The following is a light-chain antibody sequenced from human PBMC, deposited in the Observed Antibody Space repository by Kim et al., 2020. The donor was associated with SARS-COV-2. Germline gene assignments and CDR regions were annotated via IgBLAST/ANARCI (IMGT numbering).Light chain of an antibody. J-gene: IGLJ3*02. V-gene: IGLV3-1*01. CDR2: QDD. Sequence: SVSPGQTSTITCCGDDGEDKYTCWQQKKPGPPTLLVIDQDDRRPAGIHVRFSGSSSGNTATLTISGTQAMDEADYYCQTWDGITAVFGGGTRLTVL. CDR1: DGEDKY. CDR3: QTWDGITAV.